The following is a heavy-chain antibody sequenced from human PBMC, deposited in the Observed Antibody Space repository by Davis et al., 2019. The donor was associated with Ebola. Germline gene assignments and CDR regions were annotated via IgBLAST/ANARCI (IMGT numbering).Heavy chain of an antibody. CDR3: ARPRHCSGSDCSPHLDY. J-gene: IGHJ4*02. V-gene: IGHV3-48*03. CDR1: GFTFRHYE. CDR2: ISSGNGDSQ. Sequence: PGGSLRLSCAASGFTFRHYEMNWVRQVPGKGLEWVAYISSGNGDSQFYGDSVKGRFTISRDNAKNTLFLDMNNLRREDTAVYYCARPRHCSGSDCSPHLDYWGQGILITVSS. D-gene: IGHD2-21*01.